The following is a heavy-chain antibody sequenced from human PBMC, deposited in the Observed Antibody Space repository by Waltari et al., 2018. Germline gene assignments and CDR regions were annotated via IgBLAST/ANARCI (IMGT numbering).Heavy chain of an antibody. CDR1: GGSISSGGYH. CDR2: VFTSGLT. Sequence: QVQLQESGPGLVKPSQTLSRTCIVSGGSISSGGYHWSWIRQPAGKGLAWIGRVFTSGLTNYNPSLKSRVTVSLDTSKNHFSLNLSSVTAADTAVYYCAREWDHYDNSGKGAFEIWGQGTLVTVSS. CDR3: AREWDHYDNSGKGAFEI. D-gene: IGHD3-22*01. J-gene: IGHJ3*02. V-gene: IGHV4-61*02.